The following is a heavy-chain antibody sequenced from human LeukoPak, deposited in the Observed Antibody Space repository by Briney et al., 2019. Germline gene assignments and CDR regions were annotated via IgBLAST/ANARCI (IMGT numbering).Heavy chain of an antibody. CDR2: IYYTGVT. J-gene: IGHJ5*02. D-gene: IGHD4-23*01. Sequence: SETLSLTCTVSGGYIITSGHYWGWIRQPPGKGLEWIGSIYYTGVTSTNPFFRSRMSISVDTSKNQFSLNLTSVTAADAAVYYCARERSSSGGHSWFDPWGQGALVTVSS. V-gene: IGHV4-39*07. CDR1: GGYIITSGHY. CDR3: ARERSSSGGHSWFDP.